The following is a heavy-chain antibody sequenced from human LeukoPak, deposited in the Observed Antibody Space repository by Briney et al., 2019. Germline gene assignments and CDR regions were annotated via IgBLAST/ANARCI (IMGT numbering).Heavy chain of an antibody. CDR2: IYTDGRT. CDR1: GFSVSSSH. V-gene: IGHV3-66*04. CDR3: VRPKHSSTSWLHYGMDV. D-gene: IGHD2-2*01. J-gene: IGHJ6*02. Sequence: GGSLRLSCAASGFSVSSSHLTWVRQAPGKGLEWVSLIYTDGRTYYADSVRGRFTISRNNSKNTLYLQMNSLRVEDTAVFYCVRPKHSSTSWLHYGMDVWGQGTTVTVSS.